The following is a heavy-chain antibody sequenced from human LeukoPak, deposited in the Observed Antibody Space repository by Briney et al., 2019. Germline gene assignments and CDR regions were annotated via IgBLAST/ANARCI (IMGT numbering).Heavy chain of an antibody. CDR1: GFSFSSYA. CDR2: IWYDGSNQ. J-gene: IGHJ4*02. Sequence: GRSLRLSCAASGFSFSSYAMHWVRQAPGKGLEWVAVIWYDGSNQYYADSVRGRFTISRDNSKNTLHLQMNSLRAEDTAAYYCVRSGPDFGDLPSEYYFDFWGQGTLVTVSS. V-gene: IGHV3-33*01. CDR3: VRSGPDFGDLPSEYYFDF. D-gene: IGHD4-17*01.